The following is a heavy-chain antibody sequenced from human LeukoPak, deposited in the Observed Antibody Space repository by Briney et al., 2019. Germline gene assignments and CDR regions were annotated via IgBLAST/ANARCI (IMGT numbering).Heavy chain of an antibody. D-gene: IGHD2-2*01. CDR2: INPNSGGT. Sequence: ASVKVSCKASGDTFSDYAISWVRQAPGQGLEWMGWINPNSGGTNYAQKFQGRVTMTRDTSISTAYMELSRLRSDDTAVYYCARDGGVVVVPAVPFFDYWGQGTLVTVSS. J-gene: IGHJ4*02. V-gene: IGHV1-2*02. CDR1: GDTFSDYA. CDR3: ARDGGVVVVPAVPFFDY.